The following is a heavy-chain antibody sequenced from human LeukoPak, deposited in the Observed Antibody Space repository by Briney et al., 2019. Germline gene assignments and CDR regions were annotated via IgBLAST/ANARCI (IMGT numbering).Heavy chain of an antibody. CDR3: ARVPFRWELLLLDF. D-gene: IGHD1-26*01. CDR1: GGTFGSYA. J-gene: IGHJ4*02. Sequence: SVKVSCKASGGTFGSYAISWVRQAPGQGLEWMGGIIPIFGTANYAQKFQGRVTITADESASTAYMELSSLRSEDTAVYYCARVPFRWELLLLDFWGQGTLVTVSS. CDR2: IIPIFGTA. V-gene: IGHV1-69*13.